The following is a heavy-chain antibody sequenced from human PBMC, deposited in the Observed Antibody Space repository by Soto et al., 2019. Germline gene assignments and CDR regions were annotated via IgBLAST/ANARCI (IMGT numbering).Heavy chain of an antibody. CDR2: ISYDGSNK. CDR1: GFTFSSYG. J-gene: IGHJ4*02. Sequence: QVQLVESGGGVVQPGRSLRLSCAASGFTFSSYGMHWVRQAPGKGLEWVAVISYDGSNKYYADSVKGRFTISRDNSKNTLYLQMNSLRAEDTAVYYCAKGNRIAAAGTGVDYWGQGTLVTVSS. CDR3: AKGNRIAAAGTGVDY. V-gene: IGHV3-30*18. D-gene: IGHD6-13*01.